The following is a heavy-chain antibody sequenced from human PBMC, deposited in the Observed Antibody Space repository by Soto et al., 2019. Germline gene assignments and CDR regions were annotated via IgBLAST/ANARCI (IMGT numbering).Heavy chain of an antibody. Sequence: GESLKISCKGSGYSFTSYLIGWGRQMPGKSLEGMGIIYPGDSDTRYSPSFQGQVTISADKSISTAYLQWSSLKASDTAMYYCAGGGVRGVITRTRDYYGMDVWGQGTTVTVSS. CDR2: IYPGDSDT. D-gene: IGHD3-10*01. CDR3: AGGGVRGVITRTRDYYGMDV. J-gene: IGHJ6*02. V-gene: IGHV5-51*01. CDR1: GYSFTSYL.